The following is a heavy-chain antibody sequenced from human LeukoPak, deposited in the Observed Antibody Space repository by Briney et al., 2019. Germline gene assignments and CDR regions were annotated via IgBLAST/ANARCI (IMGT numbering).Heavy chain of an antibody. V-gene: IGHV4-61*02. CDR1: GGSISSGSYY. D-gene: IGHD3-3*01. J-gene: IGHJ6*02. CDR2: IYTSGST. CDR3: ARERGDFWSGHYYYGMDV. Sequence: SETPSLTCTVSGGSISSGSYYWSWIRQPAGKGLEWIGRIYTSGSTNYNPSLKSRVTISVDTSKNQFSLKLSSVTAADTAVYYCARERGDFWSGHYYYGMDVWGQGTTVTVSS.